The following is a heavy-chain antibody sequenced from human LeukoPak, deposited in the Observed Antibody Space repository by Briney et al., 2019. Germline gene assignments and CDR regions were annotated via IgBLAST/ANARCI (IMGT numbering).Heavy chain of an antibody. CDR1: GGSISSYY. CDR2: VYTSGST. Sequence: PSETLSLTCTVSGGSISSYYWSWIRQPAGKGLEWIGRVYTSGSTNYNPSLKSRVTMSLDTSKNQFSLRLSSVTAADTAVYYCARSSIVVLPAALEVYYYYMDVWGKGTTVTVSS. V-gene: IGHV4-4*07. CDR3: ARSSIVVLPAALEVYYYYMDV. J-gene: IGHJ6*03. D-gene: IGHD2-2*01.